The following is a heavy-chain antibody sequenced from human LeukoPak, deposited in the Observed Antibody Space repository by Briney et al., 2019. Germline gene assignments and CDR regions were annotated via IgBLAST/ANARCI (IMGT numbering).Heavy chain of an antibody. CDR3: AKDTSGYDFGFDY. V-gene: IGHV3-33*06. CDR1: GFTFSSYG. D-gene: IGHD5-12*01. J-gene: IGHJ4*01. CDR2: IWYDGSNK. Sequence: PGRSLRLSCAASGFTFSSYGMHWVRQAPGKGLEWVAVIWYDGSNKYYADSVKGRFTISRDNSKNTLYLQMNSLRAEDTAVYYCAKDTSGYDFGFDYWGHGTLVTVSS.